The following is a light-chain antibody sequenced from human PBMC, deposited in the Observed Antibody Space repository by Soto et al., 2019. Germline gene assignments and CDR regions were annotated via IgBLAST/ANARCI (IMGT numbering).Light chain of an antibody. V-gene: IGLV1-44*01. CDR2: SNN. CDR1: SSNIGSNT. CDR3: AAWDDSLNGNYV. Sequence: QAVVTQPPSASGTPGQRVTISCSGSSSNIGSNTVNWYQQLPGTAPKLLIYSNNQRPSAVPDRFSGSKSGTSASLAISGLQSEDEADYYCAAWDDSLNGNYVFGTGTKVTVL. J-gene: IGLJ1*01.